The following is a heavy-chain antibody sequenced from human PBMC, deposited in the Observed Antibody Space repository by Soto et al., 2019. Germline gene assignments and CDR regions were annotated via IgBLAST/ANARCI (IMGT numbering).Heavy chain of an antibody. V-gene: IGHV4-39*01. CDR1: GGSVSSSSYS. CDR2: IYSSENT. D-gene: IGHD2-2*03. Sequence: SETLSLTCTVSGGSVSSSSYSWGWIRQSPGKGLEWIGTIYSSENTYYNPSLMSRVTISVDTSKNEFSLKLSSVTAADTAVYYCARLNGYCISTNCHCYYGMDVWVQGTTVT. CDR3: ARLNGYCISTNCHCYYGMDV. J-gene: IGHJ6*02.